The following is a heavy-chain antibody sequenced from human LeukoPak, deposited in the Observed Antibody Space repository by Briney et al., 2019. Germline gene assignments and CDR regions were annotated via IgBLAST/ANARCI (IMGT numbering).Heavy chain of an antibody. J-gene: IGHJ4*02. D-gene: IGHD3-22*01. Sequence: SETLYLTCTVSGGSISSGSYYWSWIRQPAGKGLEWTGRIYTSGSTNYNPSLKSRVTISVDTSKNQFSLKLSSVTAADTAVYYCARTYYDSSGYHPIDYWGQGTLVTVSS. CDR1: GGSISSGSYY. CDR3: ARTYYDSSGYHPIDY. CDR2: IYTSGST. V-gene: IGHV4-61*02.